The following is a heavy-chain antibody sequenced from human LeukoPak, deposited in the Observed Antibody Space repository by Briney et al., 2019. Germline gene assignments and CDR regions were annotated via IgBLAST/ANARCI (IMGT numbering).Heavy chain of an antibody. Sequence: PGGSLRLSCAASGFTFSSYAMSWVRQAPGKGLEWVSAISGSGGSTYYADSVEGRFTISRDNSKNTLYLQMNSLRAEDTAVYYCAKDGYDILTGYDSWFDPWGQGTLVTVSS. CDR1: GFTFSSYA. J-gene: IGHJ5*02. D-gene: IGHD3-9*01. CDR2: ISGSGGST. CDR3: AKDGYDILTGYDSWFDP. V-gene: IGHV3-23*01.